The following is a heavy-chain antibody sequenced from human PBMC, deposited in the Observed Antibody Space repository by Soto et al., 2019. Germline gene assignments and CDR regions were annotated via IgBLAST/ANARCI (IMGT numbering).Heavy chain of an antibody. D-gene: IGHD3-10*01. Sequence: QVTLKESGRTLVKPTQTLTLTCSFFGFSLRTNGVGVGWIRQPPGKALECLARIYWDDDQRYNPSLKSRLTIAKDTSRNQVALTMTNMDPVDTATYYCARIKVVRGVIITDAFDTWGQGTMVTVSS. CDR1: GFSLRTNGVG. CDR2: IYWDDDQ. J-gene: IGHJ3*02. CDR3: ARIKVVRGVIITDAFDT. V-gene: IGHV2-5*02.